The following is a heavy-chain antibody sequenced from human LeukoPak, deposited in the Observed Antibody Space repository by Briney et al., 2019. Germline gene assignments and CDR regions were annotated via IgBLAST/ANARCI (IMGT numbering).Heavy chain of an antibody. CDR1: GVSISNSHW. CDR3: ARGESSGWLDY. Sequence: SGTLSLTCAVSGVSISNSHWWTWVRQPPGKGLEWIAEVYHSGSTNYNPSLRTRVTISVDRSKNQFSLNLNSVIAADTAVYYCARGESSGWLDYWGQGTLVTVSS. V-gene: IGHV4-4*02. CDR2: VYHSGST. J-gene: IGHJ4*02. D-gene: IGHD6-19*01.